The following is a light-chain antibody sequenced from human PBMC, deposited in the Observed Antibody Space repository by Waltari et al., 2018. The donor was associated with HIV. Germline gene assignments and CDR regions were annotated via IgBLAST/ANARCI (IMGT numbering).Light chain of an antibody. CDR1: SSDIGSYNR. CDR2: EVK. J-gene: IGLJ1*01. V-gene: IGLV2-18*02. Sequence: QSALTQPPSVSASPGQSVTISCTGTSSDIGSYNRVSWYLQPPGTAPRIIIYEVKNRPSGVPDRFSASKSCKTASLTISGLQAEDEADYYCSSYKNNNTIVFGTGTKVTVL. CDR3: SSYKNNNTIV.